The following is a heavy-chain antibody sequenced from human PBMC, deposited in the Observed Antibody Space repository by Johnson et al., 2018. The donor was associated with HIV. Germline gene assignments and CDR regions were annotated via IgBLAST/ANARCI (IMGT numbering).Heavy chain of an antibody. Sequence: QVHLVESGGGVVQPGGSLRLSCTGSGFTFSIYGIHWVRQAPDKGLEWVAFIHYDGSNTYYADSVKGRFTISRDNSENTVYVQMNSLRTEDTGMYYCAKIITGTTYDALDLWGQGTMVTVSS. CDR2: IHYDGSNT. CDR1: GFTFSIYG. J-gene: IGHJ3*01. CDR3: AKIITGTTYDALDL. D-gene: IGHD1-20*01. V-gene: IGHV3-30*02.